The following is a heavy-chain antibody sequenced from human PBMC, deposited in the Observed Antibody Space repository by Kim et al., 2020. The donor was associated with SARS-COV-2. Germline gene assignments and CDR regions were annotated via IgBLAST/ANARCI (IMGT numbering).Heavy chain of an antibody. D-gene: IGHD3-9*01. Sequence: SETLSLTCTVSGGSISSGGYYWSWIRQHPGKGLEWIGNIYYSGSTYDNPSLKSRVTISVDTSKNQFSLKLSSVTAADPVEHYCARGALTGYDHWFDPWG. J-gene: IGHJ5*02. V-gene: IGHV4-31*03. CDR3: ARGALTGYDHWFDP. CDR1: GGSISSGGYY. CDR2: IYYSGST.